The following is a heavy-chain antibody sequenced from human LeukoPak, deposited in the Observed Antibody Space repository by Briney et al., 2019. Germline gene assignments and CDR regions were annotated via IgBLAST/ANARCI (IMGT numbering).Heavy chain of an antibody. J-gene: IGHJ5*02. CDR2: ISSSGTTI. V-gene: IGHV3-48*03. CDR1: GFTFSSYE. CDR3: ARVGVVVAATGNLWFDP. Sequence: GGSLRLSCAASGFTFSSYEMNWVRQAPGKGLEWVSYISSSGTTIYYADSVKGRFTISRDNAKNSLYLQMNSLRAEDTAVYYCARVGVVVAATGNLWFDPGGQGTLVTVSS. D-gene: IGHD2-15*01.